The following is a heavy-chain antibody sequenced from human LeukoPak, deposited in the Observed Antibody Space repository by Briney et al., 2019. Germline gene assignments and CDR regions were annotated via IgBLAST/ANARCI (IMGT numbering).Heavy chain of an antibody. V-gene: IGHV4-59*01. J-gene: IGHJ3*02. CDR1: GGSISSYY. CDR3: AREEAYDSSGAFDI. Sequence: SETLSLTCTVSGGSISSYYWSWIRQPPGKGLEWIGYIYYSGSTNYNPSLKSRVTISVGTSKNQFSLKLSSVTAADTAVYYCAREEAYDSSGAFDIWGQGTMVTVSS. D-gene: IGHD3-22*01. CDR2: IYYSGST.